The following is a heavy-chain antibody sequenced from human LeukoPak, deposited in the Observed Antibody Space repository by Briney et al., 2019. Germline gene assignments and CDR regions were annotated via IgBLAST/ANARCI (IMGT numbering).Heavy chain of an antibody. CDR3: AKDRGFQPDAFDI. CDR2: LSGGGSTT. D-gene: IGHD2-2*01. J-gene: IGHJ3*02. Sequence: GSLRLSCAASGFTFNNYAMGWVRQAPGKGLEWVSSLSGGGSTTCYADSMKGRFTISRDNSKNTLYLQMNSLGAEDTAVYFCAKDRGFQPDAFDIWGQGTMVTVSS. CDR1: GFTFNNYA. V-gene: IGHV3-23*01.